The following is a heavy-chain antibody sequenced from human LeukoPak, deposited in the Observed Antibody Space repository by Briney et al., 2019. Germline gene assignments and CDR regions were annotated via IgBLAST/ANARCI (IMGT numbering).Heavy chain of an antibody. V-gene: IGHV3-33*01. D-gene: IGHD2-15*01. CDR2: IWYDGSNK. CDR3: AREGYCSGGSCFPYFDY. CDR1: GFTFSSYG. Sequence: PGGSLRLSCAASGFTFSSYGMHWVRQAPGKGLEGVAVIWYDGSNKYYADSVKGRFTISRDNSKNTLYLQMNSLRAEDTAVYYCAREGYCSGGSCFPYFDYWGQGTLVTVSS. J-gene: IGHJ4*02.